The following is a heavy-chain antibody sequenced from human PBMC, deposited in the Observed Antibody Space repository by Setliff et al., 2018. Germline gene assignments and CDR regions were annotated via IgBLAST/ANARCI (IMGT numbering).Heavy chain of an antibody. D-gene: IGHD7-27*01. J-gene: IGHJ4*02. V-gene: IGHV4-34*01. CDR2: INHYGST. CDR1: GDSFSDYY. Sequence: PSETLSLTCAVYGDSFSDYYWSWIRQPPGKGLEWIGEINHYGSTNYKSSLRSRVTISVDTSKNQFSLKLNSVTAADTAVYFCARFGPLDLTGDWAFDSWGQGTVVTVSS. CDR3: ARFGPLDLTGDWAFDS.